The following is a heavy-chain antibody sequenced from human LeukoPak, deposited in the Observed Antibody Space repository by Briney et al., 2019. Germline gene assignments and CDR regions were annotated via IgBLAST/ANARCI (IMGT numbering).Heavy chain of an antibody. CDR1: GGSISSGGFY. J-gene: IGHJ4*02. Sequence: SETLSLTCTVSGGSISSGGFYWTRIRQPPGKGLGWIGYIYYRGSTYYNPSLKRRVTISVDTSKNQFSLKLSSVTAADTAVYYCARGPLLAPFDYWGQGTLVTVSS. D-gene: IGHD3-10*01. CDR3: ARGPLLAPFDY. CDR2: IYYRGST. V-gene: IGHV4-30-4*01.